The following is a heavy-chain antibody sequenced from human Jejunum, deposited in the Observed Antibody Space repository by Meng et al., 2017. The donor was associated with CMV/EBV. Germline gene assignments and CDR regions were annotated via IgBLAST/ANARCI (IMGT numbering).Heavy chain of an antibody. CDR1: GYTFTGFY. D-gene: IGHD5-12*01. J-gene: IGHJ4*02. CDR2: INTHSGDT. Sequence: ASCKASGYTFTGFYMHWVRQAPGPGLEWMGRINTHSGDTNYAQKFQGRVTMTRDASISTAYLDLSRLTSDDTAVYYCVRGLGVASTFWGQGTLVTVSS. V-gene: IGHV1-2*06. CDR3: VRGLGVASTF.